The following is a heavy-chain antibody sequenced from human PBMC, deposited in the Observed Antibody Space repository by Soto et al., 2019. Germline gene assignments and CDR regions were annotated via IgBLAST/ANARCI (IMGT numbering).Heavy chain of an antibody. J-gene: IGHJ5*02. CDR3: ARHGRSAWSPGYFGA. D-gene: IGHD2-15*01. V-gene: IGHV1-69*02. CDR2: VNPGLDIA. Sequence: QVQLVQSGAEVKKPGTSVRVSCKISGDTFSGQLISWVRQAPGQGLEWRGRVNPGLDIANYAQRFQERVTITANKSTSNAYMERRSLRSEDTAMYYCARHGRSAWSPGYFGAWGLGTLVTVSS. CDR1: GDTFSGQL.